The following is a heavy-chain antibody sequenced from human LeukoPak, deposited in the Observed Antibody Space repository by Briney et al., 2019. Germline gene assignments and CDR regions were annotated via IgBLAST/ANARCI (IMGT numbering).Heavy chain of an antibody. CDR2: ISAYNGNT. J-gene: IGHJ4*02. Sequence: ASVKVSCKASAYTFNTYGINWVRQAPGQGLEWMGWISAYNGNTKFAQKFQGRLAMTTDTSTNTAYMELRSLRSDDTAVYYCGREYSSGLYFVGYWGQGTLVTVSS. V-gene: IGHV1-18*01. D-gene: IGHD6-19*01. CDR1: AYTFNTYG. CDR3: GREYSSGLYFVGY.